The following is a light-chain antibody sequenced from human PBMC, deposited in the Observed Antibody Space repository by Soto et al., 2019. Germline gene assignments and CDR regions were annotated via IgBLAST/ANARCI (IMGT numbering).Light chain of an antibody. CDR2: GIS. J-gene: IGKJ2*01. CDR3: QQYSTLPHT. Sequence: ENVLTQSPGTLSLSPGERATLSCRASQTVTNSFFAWYQQKPGQPPRLLIHGISSTATGIQDRFSGSGSGTDFTLTISRLEPEDFVVYYCQQYSTLPHTFGRGTKLEV. CDR1: QTVTNSF. V-gene: IGKV3-20*01.